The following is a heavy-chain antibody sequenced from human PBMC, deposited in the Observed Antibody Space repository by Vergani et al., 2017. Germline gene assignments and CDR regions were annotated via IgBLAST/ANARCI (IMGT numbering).Heavy chain of an antibody. D-gene: IGHD1-26*01. Sequence: VQLQESGPGLLKPSETLSLTCSVSGASISSYFWSWIRQPAGKGLEWLGRVHTDGTAYYNPSLRTRVRLSADLSQSQFSLKMSSVTAADTAVYYCARAARIVGATRGAFDIWGQGTMVTVSS. V-gene: IGHV4-4*07. CDR3: ARAARIVGATRGAFDI. J-gene: IGHJ3*02. CDR2: VHTDGTA. CDR1: GASISSYF.